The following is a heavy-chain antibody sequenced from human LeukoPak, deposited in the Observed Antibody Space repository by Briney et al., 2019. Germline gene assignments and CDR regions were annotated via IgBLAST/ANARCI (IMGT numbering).Heavy chain of an antibody. Sequence: ASAKVSCKASGYTFTGYYMHWVRQAPGQGLEWMGWINPNSGGTNYAQKFQGRVTMTRDTSISTAYMELSRLRSDDTAVYYCARDLARLRAFDIWGQGTMVTVSS. J-gene: IGHJ3*02. D-gene: IGHD6-6*01. V-gene: IGHV1-2*02. CDR3: ARDLARLRAFDI. CDR1: GYTFTGYY. CDR2: INPNSGGT.